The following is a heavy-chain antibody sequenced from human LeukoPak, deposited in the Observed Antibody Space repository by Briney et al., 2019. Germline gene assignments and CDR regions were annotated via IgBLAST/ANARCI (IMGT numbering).Heavy chain of an antibody. D-gene: IGHD6-13*01. CDR2: ISAYNGNT. V-gene: IGHV1-18*01. CDR3: VRDHGLSPAGTVSPFDY. J-gene: IGHJ4*02. Sequence: ASVKVSCKASGYTFSTYGISWLRQAPGQGLEWLGWISAYNGNTNYAQNLRDRVVMTTDTSTSTAYMELRSLRSDDTAVYYCVRDHGLSPAGTVSPFDYWGQGILVTVSS. CDR1: GYTFSTYG.